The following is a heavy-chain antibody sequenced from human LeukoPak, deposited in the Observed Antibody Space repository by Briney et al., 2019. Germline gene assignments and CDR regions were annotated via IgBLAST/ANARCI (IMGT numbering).Heavy chain of an antibody. J-gene: IGHJ6*03. CDR2: ISYDGSNK. Sequence: GRSLRLSCAASGFTFSSYTMHWVRQAPGKGLEWVAVISYDGSNKYYADSVKGRFTISRDNSKNTLYLQMNSLRAEDTAVYYCARDSPLVVPAGYYDMDVWGKGTTVTVSS. CDR1: GFTFSSYT. D-gene: IGHD2-2*01. V-gene: IGHV3-30*14. CDR3: ARDSPLVVPAGYYDMDV.